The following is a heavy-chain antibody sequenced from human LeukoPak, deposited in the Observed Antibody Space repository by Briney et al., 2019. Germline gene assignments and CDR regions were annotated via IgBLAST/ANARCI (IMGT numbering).Heavy chain of an antibody. CDR1: GGSISSGGYY. CDR2: IYYSGSI. CDR3: ARLNRLGYCSSTSCYGYDAFDI. J-gene: IGHJ3*02. D-gene: IGHD2-2*01. Sequence: KSSETLSLTCTVSGGSISSGGYYWIWIPQHPGKGLEWIGYIYYSGSIYYNPSLKSRVIISVGTCKIQLSLKLSSVTAEETAVYYCARLNRLGYCSSTSCYGYDAFDIWGQGTMVTVSS. V-gene: IGHV4-31*03.